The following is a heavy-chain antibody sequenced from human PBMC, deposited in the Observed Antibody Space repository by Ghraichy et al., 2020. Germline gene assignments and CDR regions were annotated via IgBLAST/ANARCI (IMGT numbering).Heavy chain of an antibody. CDR2: IYYSGST. CDR1: GGSISSYY. D-gene: IGHD2-2*01. CDR3: ASTPGGDIVVVPAAKHYYYYMDV. J-gene: IGHJ6*03. Sequence: SETLSLTCTVSGGSISSYYWSWIRQPPGKGLEWIGYIYYSGSTNYNPSLKSRVTISVDTSKNQFSLKLSSVTAADTAVYYCASTPGGDIVVVPAAKHYYYYMDVWGKGTTVTVSS. V-gene: IGHV4-59*01.